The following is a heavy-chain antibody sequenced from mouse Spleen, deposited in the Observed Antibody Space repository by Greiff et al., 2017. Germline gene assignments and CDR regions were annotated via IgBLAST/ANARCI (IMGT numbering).Heavy chain of an antibody. CDR2: IWSDGST. CDR3: ARSSYSYYSYAAY. V-gene: IGHV2-4-1*01. Sequence: VMLVESGPGLVAPSQSLSITCTVSGFSLTNYAVHWVRQSPGKGLEWLGVIWSDGSTDYNAAFISRLSISKDNSKSQVFFKMNSLQADDTAIYYCARSSYSYYSYAAYWGQGTLVTVSA. CDR1: GFSLTNYA. D-gene: IGHD2-12*01. J-gene: IGHJ3*01.